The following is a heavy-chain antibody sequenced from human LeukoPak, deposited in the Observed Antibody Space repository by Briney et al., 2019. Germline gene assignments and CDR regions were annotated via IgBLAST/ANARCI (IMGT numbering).Heavy chain of an antibody. Sequence: GSLRLSCAASGFTFSSHSMAWVRQPPGKGLEWIGEIYHSGSTNYNPSLKSRVTISVDKSKNQFSLKLSSVTAADTAVYYCARDQRYSYGYGGAFDPWGQGTLVTVSS. V-gene: IGHV4-4*02. CDR1: GFTFSSHSM. J-gene: IGHJ5*02. CDR2: IYHSGST. CDR3: ARDQRYSYGYGGAFDP. D-gene: IGHD5-18*01.